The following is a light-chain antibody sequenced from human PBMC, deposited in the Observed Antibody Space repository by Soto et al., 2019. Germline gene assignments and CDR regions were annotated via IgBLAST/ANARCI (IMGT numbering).Light chain of an antibody. CDR1: RNINTY. Sequence: DIQMAQSPSSLSASVGDTITITCRASRNINTYLNWYQQKPGKAPKLLIFGVSSLQSGVPSRFSGSGSRTDFTLTINSLQPEDFATYCCQQTSAAPFTFGPGTKVDIK. CDR3: QQTSAAPFT. J-gene: IGKJ3*01. CDR2: GVS. V-gene: IGKV1-39*01.